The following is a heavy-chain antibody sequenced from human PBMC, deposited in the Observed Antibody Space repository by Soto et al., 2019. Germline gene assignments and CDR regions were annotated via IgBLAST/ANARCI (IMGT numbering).Heavy chain of an antibody. Sequence: EEQLVESGGGLVQPGGSLRLSCAASGFTFSNHVMNWVRQAPGRGLEWVYSINRNFNKYYADSVKGRFDISRDNAKDSLYLQMNTLRAVDTAVYYCVNGDYYVGQGTLVTVSS. CDR1: GFTFSNHV. V-gene: IGHV3-48*01. CDR3: VNGDYY. D-gene: IGHD4-17*01. CDR2: INRNFNK. J-gene: IGHJ4*02.